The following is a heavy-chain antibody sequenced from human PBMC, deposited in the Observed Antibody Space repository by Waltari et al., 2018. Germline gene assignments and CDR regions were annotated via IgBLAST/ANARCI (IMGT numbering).Heavy chain of an antibody. J-gene: IGHJ3*02. CDR1: GLTFNNCW. CDR2: IKQDGSEK. D-gene: IGHD3-10*01. CDR3: ARDRGLPI. Sequence: EVQLVESGGGLVQPGGSLRLSCAASGLTFNNCWMSWVRQAPGKGLEWVANIKQDGSEKYYVDSVKGRFTISRDNAKSSLYLQMNSLRAEDTAVYYCARDRGLPIWGQGTMVTVSS. V-gene: IGHV3-7*04.